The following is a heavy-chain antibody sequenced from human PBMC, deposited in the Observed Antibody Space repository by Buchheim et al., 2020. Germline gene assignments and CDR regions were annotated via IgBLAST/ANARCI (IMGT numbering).Heavy chain of an antibody. J-gene: IGHJ5*02. D-gene: IGHD4-17*01. CDR2: IYWDDDK. CDR1: GFSLSTSGVG. V-gene: IGHV2-5*02. CDR3: AHLSRAHRMTTVTYYENWFDP. Sequence: QITLKESGPTLVKPTQTLTLTFTFSGFSLSTSGVGVGWIRQPPGKALEWLALIYWDDDKRYSPSLKSSLTITKDTSQNQVVLTMTNMDPVDTATYYCAHLSRAHRMTTVTYYENWFDPWGQGTL.